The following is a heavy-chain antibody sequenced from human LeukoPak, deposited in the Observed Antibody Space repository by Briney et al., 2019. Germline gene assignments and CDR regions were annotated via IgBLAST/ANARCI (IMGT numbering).Heavy chain of an antibody. V-gene: IGHV4-34*01. J-gene: IGHJ5*02. CDR3: ARGLRFLEWKHFNWFDP. Sequence: SETLCLTCAVYGGSFSGYYWSWIRQPPGKGLEWIGEINHSGSTNYNPSLKSRVTISVDTSKNQFSLKLSSVTAADTAVYYCARGLRFLEWKHFNWFDPWGQGTLVTVSS. D-gene: IGHD3-3*01. CDR2: INHSGST. CDR1: GGSFSGYY.